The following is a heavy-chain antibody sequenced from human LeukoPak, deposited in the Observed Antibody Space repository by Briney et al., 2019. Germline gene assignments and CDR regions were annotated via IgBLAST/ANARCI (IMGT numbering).Heavy chain of an antibody. Sequence: PGGSLRLSCAASGFTFSDYYMSWIRQAPGKGLEWVSVIYSGGSTYYADSVKGRFTISRDNSKNTLYLQMNSLRAEDTAVYYCAKGIYSSGWSYFDYWGHGTLVTVSS. CDR3: AKGIYSSGWSYFDY. CDR2: IYSGGST. J-gene: IGHJ4*01. D-gene: IGHD6-19*01. CDR1: GFTFSDYY. V-gene: IGHV3-53*01.